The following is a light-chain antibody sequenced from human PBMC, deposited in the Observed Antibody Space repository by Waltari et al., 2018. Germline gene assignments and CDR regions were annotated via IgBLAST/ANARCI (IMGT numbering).Light chain of an antibody. CDR3: ATWDASLGGI. Sequence: QSILTQPPSASGAPGQRVTISCSGSRSNIGSNTVNWYQQFPGTAPKLVISTNDQRPSGVPDRVSGSKSGTSASLAISGLQSEDEADYYCATWDASLGGIFGTGTKVTVL. CDR2: TND. V-gene: IGLV1-44*01. CDR1: RSNIGSNT. J-gene: IGLJ1*01.